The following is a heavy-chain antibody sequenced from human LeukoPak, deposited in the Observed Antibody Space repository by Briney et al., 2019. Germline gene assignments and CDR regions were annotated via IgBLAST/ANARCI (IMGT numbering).Heavy chain of an antibody. CDR1: GYSISSGYY. D-gene: IGHD3-3*01. J-gene: IGHJ3*02. V-gene: IGHV4-38-2*02. Sequence: SETLSLTCAVSGYSISSGYYWGWIRQPPGKGLDWIGSIYHSGSTYYNPSLKSRVTISVDTSKNQFSLQLSSVTAADTAVYYCARDGEIRFLDLDAFDIWGQGTMVTVSS. CDR2: IYHSGST. CDR3: ARDGEIRFLDLDAFDI.